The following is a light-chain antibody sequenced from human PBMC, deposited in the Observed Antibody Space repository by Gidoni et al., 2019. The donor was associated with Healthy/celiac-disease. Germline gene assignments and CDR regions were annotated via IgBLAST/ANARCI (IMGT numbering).Light chain of an antibody. Sequence: PASVSGSPGQSITISCTGTSSDVGGYNYVSWYQQHPGKAPKLMIYDVSNRPSGVSNRFSGSKSGNTASLTISGLQAEDEGDYYCSSYTSSSTLVVFGGGTKLTVL. V-gene: IGLV2-14*01. J-gene: IGLJ2*01. CDR2: DVS. CDR3: SSYTSSSTLVV. CDR1: SSDVGGYNY.